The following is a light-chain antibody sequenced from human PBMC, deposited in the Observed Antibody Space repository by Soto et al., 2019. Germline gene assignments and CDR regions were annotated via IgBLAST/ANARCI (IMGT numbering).Light chain of an antibody. CDR3: AAWDDSLAVVV. CDR2: SNN. CDR1: TSNIRSNT. J-gene: IGLJ2*01. V-gene: IGLV1-44*01. Sequence: QSALTQPPSASGTPGQRVTISCSGSTSNIRSNTVNWYQQVPGTAPKLLIYSNNQRPSGVPDRFSGSKSGTSASLAISGLQSEDEADYYCAAWDDSLAVVVFGGGTQLTVL.